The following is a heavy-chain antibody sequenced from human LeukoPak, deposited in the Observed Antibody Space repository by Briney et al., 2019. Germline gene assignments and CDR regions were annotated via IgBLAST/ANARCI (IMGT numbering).Heavy chain of an antibody. CDR1: GGSISSGSYY. J-gene: IGHJ4*02. CDR2: IYTSGST. CDR3: ARDGPYDSSGYIRNY. Sequence: SETLSLTCTVSGGSISSGSYYWSWIRQPAGKGLEWIGRIYTSGSTNYNPSLKSRVTISVDTSKNQFFLKLSSVTAADTAVYYCARDGPYDSSGYIRNYWGQGTLVTVSS. D-gene: IGHD3-22*01. V-gene: IGHV4-61*02.